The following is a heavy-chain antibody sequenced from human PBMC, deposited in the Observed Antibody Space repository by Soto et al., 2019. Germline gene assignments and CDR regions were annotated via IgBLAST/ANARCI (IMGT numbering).Heavy chain of an antibody. Sequence: GGSLRLSCAASGFTFSSYAMHWVRQAQGKGLEWVAVISYDGSNKYYADSVKGRFTISRDNSKKTLYLQMNRLRAEDTAVYYCARAPAIVLYKDYFDYGGLGTLVTVSS. CDR2: ISYDGSNK. D-gene: IGHD2-15*01. V-gene: IGHV3-30*04. CDR3: ARAPAIVLYKDYFDY. CDR1: GFTFSSYA. J-gene: IGHJ4*02.